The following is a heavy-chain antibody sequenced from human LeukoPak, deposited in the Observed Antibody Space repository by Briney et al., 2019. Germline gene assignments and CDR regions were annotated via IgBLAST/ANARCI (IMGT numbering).Heavy chain of an antibody. J-gene: IGHJ3*01. V-gene: IGHV3-23*01. CDR2: VSGSGSRT. Sequence: GGSLRLSCAASGLTFSSYAMSWVRQAPGKGLEWVSGVSGSGSRTYYADSVKGRFTISRDNSKNTLYLQMNCLRAEDTAVYYCAKDSSGYPGGNAFDVWGQGTTVTVSS. CDR3: AKDSSGYPGGNAFDV. CDR1: GLTFSSYA. D-gene: IGHD3-22*01.